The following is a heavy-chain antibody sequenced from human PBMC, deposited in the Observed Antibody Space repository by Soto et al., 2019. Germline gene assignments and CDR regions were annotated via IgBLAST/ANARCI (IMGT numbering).Heavy chain of an antibody. Sequence: EVQLVESVGGLVQPGGSLRLSCAASGFTFSSYSMNWVRQAPGKGLERVSFIGSSSGTICYADSVKSRFTISRDNAKNSLYLQMNSLRDEDTAVYYCAREEYVGFNCFAPWCQGTLVTVSS. CDR3: AREEYVGFNCFAP. D-gene: IGHD3-16*01. CDR1: GFTFSSYS. V-gene: IGHV3-48*02. J-gene: IGHJ5*02. CDR2: IGSSSGTI.